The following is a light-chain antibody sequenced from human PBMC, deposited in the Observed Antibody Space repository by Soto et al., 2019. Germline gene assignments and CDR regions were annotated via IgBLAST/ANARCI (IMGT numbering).Light chain of an antibody. V-gene: IGKV1-5*03. J-gene: IGKJ1*01. CDR3: QQDNSYWT. Sequence: DIQMTQSPSTLSASVEDRVTITCRASQSISSWLAWYQQKPGKAPKLLIYKASSLESGVPSRFSGSGSGTEFTLTISSLQPDDFATYYCQQDNSYWTFGQGTKVEIK. CDR1: QSISSW. CDR2: KAS.